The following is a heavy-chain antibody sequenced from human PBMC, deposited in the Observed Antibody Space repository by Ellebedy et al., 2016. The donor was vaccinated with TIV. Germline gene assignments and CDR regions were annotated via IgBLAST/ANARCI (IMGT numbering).Heavy chain of an antibody. D-gene: IGHD3-10*01. CDR1: GYTFTRYG. CDR2: IAVYNGHT. J-gene: IGHJ2*01. V-gene: IGHV1-18*01. CDR3: ARSRLGGGHWYFDF. Sequence: ASVKVSXXVSGYTFTRYGMSWVRQAPGQGLEWMGWIAVYNGHTEYAQKFQDRDVMTTETATSTVYMELRSLRSDDTAVYYCARSRLGGGHWYFDFWGRGTLVTVSS.